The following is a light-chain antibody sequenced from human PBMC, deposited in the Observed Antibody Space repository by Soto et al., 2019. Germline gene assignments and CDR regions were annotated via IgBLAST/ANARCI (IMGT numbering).Light chain of an antibody. J-gene: IGKJ1*01. CDR3: QQSYSTPRT. V-gene: IGKV1-39*01. CDR1: QSISSY. Sequence: DLQMTQSHSSLSASVGDRVTITCRASQSISSYLNWYQQKPGKAPKLLIYAASSLQSGVPSRFSGSGSGTDFTLTISSLQPEDFATYYCQQSYSTPRTFGQGTKVEIK. CDR2: AAS.